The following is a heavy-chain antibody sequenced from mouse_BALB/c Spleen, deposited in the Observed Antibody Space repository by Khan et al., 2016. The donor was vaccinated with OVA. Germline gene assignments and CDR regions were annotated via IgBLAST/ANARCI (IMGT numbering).Heavy chain of an antibody. CDR2: ISYSSST. J-gene: IGHJ2*01. V-gene: IGHV3-1*02. CDR3: ARTARIKY. Sequence: EAELVESGPGLVKPSQSLSLTCTVTGYSITSGYGWNWLRQFPGNKLEWMVYISYSSSTNYHPSLNSRISITRDTSKNQFFLQFNSVTTEDTATYYCARTARIKYWGQGTTLTVSS. D-gene: IGHD1-2*01. CDR1: GYSITSGYG.